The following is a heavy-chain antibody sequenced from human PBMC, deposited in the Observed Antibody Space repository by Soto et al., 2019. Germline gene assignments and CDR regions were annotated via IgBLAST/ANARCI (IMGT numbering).Heavy chain of an antibody. D-gene: IGHD2-21*02. V-gene: IGHV3-43D*04. Sequence: VSLRLSCAASGFTFDDYAMHWVRQVPGKGLEWVSLISWDGSSTSYADSVKGRFAISRDNRKNSLYLQMKSLRAEDTALYYCAKDRLAYCGNDCYPGDSWGQGTLVTVSS. CDR1: GFTFDDYA. CDR3: AKDRLAYCGNDCYPGDS. CDR2: ISWDGSST. J-gene: IGHJ4*02.